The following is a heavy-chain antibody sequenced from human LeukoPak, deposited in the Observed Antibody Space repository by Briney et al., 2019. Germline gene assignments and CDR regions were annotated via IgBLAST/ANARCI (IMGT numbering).Heavy chain of an antibody. CDR1: GFDFNIYS. Sequence: PGGSLRLSCAASGFDFNIYSMNWVRQAPGKGLEWVASISSRSLYIYYPDSLRGRFTIYRDNAEKSFYLQMNDLRAEDTAVYYCSRDLDCTVTACYGGDDGFDIWGQGTMVTVSS. CDR3: SRDLDCTVTACYGGDDGFDI. V-gene: IGHV3-21*01. CDR2: ISSRSLYI. J-gene: IGHJ3*02. D-gene: IGHD2-8*02.